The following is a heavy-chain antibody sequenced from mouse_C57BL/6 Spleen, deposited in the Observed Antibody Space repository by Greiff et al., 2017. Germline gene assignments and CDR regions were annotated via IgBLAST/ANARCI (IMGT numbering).Heavy chain of an antibody. V-gene: IGHV3-6*01. CDR1: GYSITSGYY. J-gene: IGHJ4*01. CDR2: ISYDGST. Sequence: EVQLVESGPGLVKPSQSLSLTCSVTGYSITSGYYWNWIRQFPGNKLEWMGYISYDGSTNYNPSLKNRISITRDTSSNPSFLQLTSVTTEDTATYYCASNYGDYYAMDYWGQGTSVTVSS. CDR3: ASNYGDYYAMDY. D-gene: IGHD1-2*01.